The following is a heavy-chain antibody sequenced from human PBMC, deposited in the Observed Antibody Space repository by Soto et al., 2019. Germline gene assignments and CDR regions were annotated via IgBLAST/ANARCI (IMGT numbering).Heavy chain of an antibody. Sequence: PSETLSLTCTVSECYISGYYGSCIRQPPGKGLEWIGYIYNSGSTNYNPSLKSRVTMSVDTSKNHFSLKLSSVTAADTAVYYCAIFRGENYMAVWGKGTTVTVSS. CDR3: AIFRGENYMAV. CDR2: IYNSGST. CDR1: ECYISGYY. J-gene: IGHJ6*03. V-gene: IGHV4-59*08. D-gene: IGHD3-10*01.